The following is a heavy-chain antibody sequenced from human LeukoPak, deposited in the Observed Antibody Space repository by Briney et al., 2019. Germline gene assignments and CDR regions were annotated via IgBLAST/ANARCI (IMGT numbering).Heavy chain of an antibody. J-gene: IGHJ4*02. D-gene: IGHD3-10*01. V-gene: IGHV1-18*01. CDR1: GYTFTSYG. CDR2: ISAYNGNT. CDR3: ARPSGYYGSESYYDFDY. Sequence: ASVKVSCKASGYTFTSYGISWVRQAPGQGLEWMGWISAYNGNTNYAQKLQGRVTMTTDTSTSTAYMELRSLRSEDTAVYYCARPSGYYGSESYYDFDYWGQGTLVTVSS.